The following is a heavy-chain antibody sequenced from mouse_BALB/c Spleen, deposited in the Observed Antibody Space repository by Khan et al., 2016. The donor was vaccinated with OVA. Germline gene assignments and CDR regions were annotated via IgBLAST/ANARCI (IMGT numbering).Heavy chain of an antibody. CDR1: GYSFTGYF. CDR2: INPHIGGT. D-gene: IGHD2-10*02. CDR3: TRTYPSDFDY. Sequence: EVQLQQSGPELVRPGASVKISCKASGYSFTGYFMNWVMQSHGKSLEWIGRINPHIGGTFYNQSFKGKATLTVDESSSTAHLELRSLTSEDSAVDYSTRTYPSDFDYWGQGTTLTVSS. J-gene: IGHJ2*01. V-gene: IGHV1-20*01.